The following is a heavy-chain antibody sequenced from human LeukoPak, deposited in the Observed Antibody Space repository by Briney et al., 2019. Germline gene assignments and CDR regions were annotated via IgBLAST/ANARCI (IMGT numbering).Heavy chain of an antibody. V-gene: IGHV4-34*01. CDR3: ARGHGLPTVTTPAAGYYYGLDV. CDR1: GGSFSGYY. D-gene: IGHD4-17*01. J-gene: IGHJ6*02. CDR2: INHSGST. Sequence: SETLSLTCAVYGGSFSGYYWSWIRQPPGKGLEWIGEINHSGSTNYNPSLKSRVTISVDTSKNQFSLKLSSVTAADTAVYYCARGHGLPTVTTPAAGYYYGLDVWGQGTTVTVSS.